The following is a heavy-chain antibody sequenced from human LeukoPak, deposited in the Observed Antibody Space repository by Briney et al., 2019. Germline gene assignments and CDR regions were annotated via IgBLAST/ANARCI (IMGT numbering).Heavy chain of an antibody. CDR1: GYNFTGYY. CDR2: INPNSGGT. D-gene: IGHD3-9*01. J-gene: IGHJ5*02. V-gene: IGHV1-2*02. CDR3: ARDKANYDILTGYYTGSWFDP. Sequence: GASVKVSCKASGYNFTGYYLHWVRQAPGQGLEWMGWINPNSGGTYSAQKFQGRVTMTTDTSTSTAYMELRSLRSDDTAVYYCARDKANYDILTGYYTGSWFDPWGQGTLVTVSS.